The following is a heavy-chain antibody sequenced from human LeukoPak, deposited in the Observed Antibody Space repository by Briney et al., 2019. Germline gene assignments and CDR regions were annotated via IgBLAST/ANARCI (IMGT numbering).Heavy chain of an antibody. V-gene: IGHV1-18*01. J-gene: IGHJ3*02. CDR1: GYTFTTYG. CDR2: ISAYNGNT. CDR3: AKRGLYCGGDCYSDDAFDI. Sequence: ASVKVSCKASGYTFTTYGISWVRQAPGQGLEWMGWISAYNGNTNYAQNLQGGVTMTTDTSTTTAYMELRSLRSDDTALYYCAKRGLYCGGDCYSDDAFDIWGQGTMVTVSS. D-gene: IGHD2-21*01.